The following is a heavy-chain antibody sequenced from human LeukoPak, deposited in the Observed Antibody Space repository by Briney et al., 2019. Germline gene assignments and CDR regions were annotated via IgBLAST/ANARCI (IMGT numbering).Heavy chain of an antibody. CDR2: IYYSGST. Sequence: PSETLSLTCTVSGGSISRSSYYWGWLRQPPGKGLEWIGSIYYSGSTYYNPSLKSRVTISVDTSKNQFSLKLSSVTAADTAVYYCARRPSGFDPWGQGTLVTVSS. CDR3: ARRPSGFDP. D-gene: IGHD3-10*01. J-gene: IGHJ5*02. V-gene: IGHV4-39*07. CDR1: GGSISRSSYY.